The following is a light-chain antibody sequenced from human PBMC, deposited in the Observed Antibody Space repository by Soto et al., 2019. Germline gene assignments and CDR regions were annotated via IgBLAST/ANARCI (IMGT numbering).Light chain of an antibody. J-gene: IGKJ5*01. CDR1: QNVRNTY. V-gene: IGKV3-20*01. CDR3: QQHGQWPIT. Sequence: DIVLTQSPAPLSLSPWERATLSCRSSQNVRNTYLAWYQQKPGQAPRLLIYGASSRATGIPDRFSGSGSGTDFTLTISRLEPEDFATYYCQQHGQWPITFGQGTRLEI. CDR2: GAS.